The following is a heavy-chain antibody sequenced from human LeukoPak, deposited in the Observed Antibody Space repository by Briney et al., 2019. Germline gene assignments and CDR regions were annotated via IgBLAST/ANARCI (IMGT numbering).Heavy chain of an antibody. CDR3: ARVTYDFWSGYYTSYYYYYYMDV. D-gene: IGHD3-3*01. J-gene: IGHJ6*03. V-gene: IGHV3-48*03. CDR2: SSSGSTI. Sequence: GGSLRLSCAASGFTFSIYEMNWVRQAPGKGLEWVSSSSGSTIYYADSVKGRFTISRDNAKNSLYLQMNSLRAEDTAVYYCARVTYDFWSGYYTSYYYYYYMDVWGKGTTVTVSS. CDR1: GFTFSIYE.